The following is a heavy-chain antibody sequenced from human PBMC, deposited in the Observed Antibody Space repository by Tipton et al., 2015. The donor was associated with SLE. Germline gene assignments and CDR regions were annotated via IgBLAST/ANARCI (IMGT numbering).Heavy chain of an antibody. Sequence: TLSLTCTVSGGSISSTSYYWGWIRQPPGKGLEWIGEISHSGITNYNPSLKSRLTMSVDTSKKPFSLKLTSATGADTAVYYCATRGSSSEKGFNHWGRGTLVTVSS. CDR1: GGSISSTSYY. D-gene: IGHD6-6*01. J-gene: IGHJ4*01. V-gene: IGHV4-39*07. CDR2: ISHSGIT. CDR3: ATRGSSSEKGFNH.